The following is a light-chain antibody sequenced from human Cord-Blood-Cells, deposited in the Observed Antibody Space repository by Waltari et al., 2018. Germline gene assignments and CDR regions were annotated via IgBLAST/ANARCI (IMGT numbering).Light chain of an antibody. Sequence: DSLAASLGERATINCKSSQSVLYSSNNKNYLAWYQQKPGQPPKLLIYWASTRESGVPDRFSGSGSGTDFTLTISSLQAEDVAVYYCQQYYSTPPYTFGQGTKLEIK. CDR3: QQYYSTPPYT. V-gene: IGKV4-1*01. J-gene: IGKJ2*01. CDR2: WAS. CDR1: QSVLYSSNNKNY.